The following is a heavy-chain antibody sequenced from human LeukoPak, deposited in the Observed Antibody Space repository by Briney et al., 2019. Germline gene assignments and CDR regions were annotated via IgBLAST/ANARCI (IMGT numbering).Heavy chain of an antibody. CDR1: GYTFTNYY. CDR2: IHPSGDST. Sequence: ASVKVSCKASGYTFTNYYIHWVRQAPGQGLEWMGIIHPSGDSTNYAQKFQGRVTMTRDTSTNTVYMELSSLRSEDTAVYYCVRDQAPYYDRTGYYAFWGQGTLVTVSS. CDR3: VRDQAPYYDRTGYYAF. D-gene: IGHD3-22*01. J-gene: IGHJ4*02. V-gene: IGHV1-46*01.